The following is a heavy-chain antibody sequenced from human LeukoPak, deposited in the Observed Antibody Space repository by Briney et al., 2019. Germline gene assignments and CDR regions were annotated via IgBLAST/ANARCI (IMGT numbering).Heavy chain of an antibody. D-gene: IGHD2-21*02. J-gene: IGHJ4*02. Sequence: SVKVSCKASGGTFSSYAISWVRQAPGQGLEWMGRIIPILGIANYAQKLQGRVTMTTDTSTSTAYMELRSLRSDDTAVYYCVTGEVTAPDYWGQGTLVTVSS. CDR2: IIPILGIA. V-gene: IGHV1-69*04. CDR1: GGTFSSYA. CDR3: VTGEVTAPDY.